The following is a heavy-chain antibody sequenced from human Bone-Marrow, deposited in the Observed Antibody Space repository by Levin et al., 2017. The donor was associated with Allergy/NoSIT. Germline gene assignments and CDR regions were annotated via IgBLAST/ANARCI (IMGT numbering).Heavy chain of an antibody. Sequence: AASVKVSCKTSGYSFTGYYLHWVRQAPGQGPEWMGWINPHNGGTKYAQKFQGRVTLTSDTSISTGYMELSGLTSDDTAMYYCARGDSSNFYWLVYFDLGQGTQVTVSS. CDR1: GYSFTGYY. V-gene: IGHV1-2*02. CDR3: ARGDSSNFYWLVYFD. CDR2: INPHNGGT. D-gene: IGHD2-8*01. J-gene: IGHJ4*02.